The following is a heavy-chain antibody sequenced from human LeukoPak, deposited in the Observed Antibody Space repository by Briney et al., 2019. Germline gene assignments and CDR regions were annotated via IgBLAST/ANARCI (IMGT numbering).Heavy chain of an antibody. D-gene: IGHD6-19*01. CDR2: ISSNGGST. Sequence: PGGSLRLSCSASGFTFSSYAMHWVRQAPGKGLEYVSAISSNGGSTYYADSVKGRFTVSRDNSKNTLYLQMSSLRAEDTAVYYCVKDRRQWLVLNDAFDIWGQGTMVTVSS. CDR3: VKDRRQWLVLNDAFDI. J-gene: IGHJ3*02. CDR1: GFTFSSYA. V-gene: IGHV3-64D*06.